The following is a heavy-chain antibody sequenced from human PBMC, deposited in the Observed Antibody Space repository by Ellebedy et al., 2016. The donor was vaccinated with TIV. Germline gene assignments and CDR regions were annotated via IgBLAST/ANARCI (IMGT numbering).Heavy chain of an antibody. J-gene: IGHJ4*02. V-gene: IGHV3-30*03. D-gene: IGHD3-10*01. CDR1: GFTFRSPG. Sequence: GGSLRLSXVASGFTFRSPGIYWVRQAPGKGLEWVSALSSDGSNKYYADSVKGRFTISRDNSKNTLYLQMNSLRTDDMAVYYCARGGSSGSSDYWGQGTLVTVSS. CDR2: LSSDGSNK. CDR3: ARGGSSGSSDY.